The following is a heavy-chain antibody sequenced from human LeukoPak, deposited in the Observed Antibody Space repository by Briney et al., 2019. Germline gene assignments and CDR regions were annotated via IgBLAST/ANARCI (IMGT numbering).Heavy chain of an antibody. J-gene: IGHJ3*02. V-gene: IGHV3-48*03. CDR1: GFTFSSYE. CDR2: ISSSGSNI. Sequence: GGSLRLSCAASGFTFSSYEMNWVRQAPGKGLEWVSYISSSGSNIYYADSVKGRFTISRDNAKNSLYLQMNSLRAEDTAVYYCARSTYYYDSSGFNYAALDIWGQGTMVTVSS. D-gene: IGHD3-22*01. CDR3: ARSTYYYDSSGFNYAALDI.